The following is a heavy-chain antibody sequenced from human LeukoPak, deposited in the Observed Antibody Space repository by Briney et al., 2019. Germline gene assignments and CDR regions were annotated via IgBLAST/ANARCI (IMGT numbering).Heavy chain of an antibody. V-gene: IGHV1-69*06. CDR2: IIPIFGTA. J-gene: IGHJ3*02. CDR1: GGTFSSYA. Sequence: SVKVSCKASGGTFSSYAISWVRQAPGQGLEWMGGIIPIFGTANYAQKFQGRVTITADKSTSTAYMELSSLRSEDTAVYYCARQVGATRAFDIWGQGTMVTVSS. CDR3: ARQVGATRAFDI. D-gene: IGHD1-26*01.